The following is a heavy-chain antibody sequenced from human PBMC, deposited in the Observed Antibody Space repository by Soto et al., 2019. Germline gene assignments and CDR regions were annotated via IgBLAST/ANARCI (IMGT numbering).Heavy chain of an antibody. CDR2: INAGNGNT. J-gene: IGHJ6*04. CDR1: GYTFTSYA. V-gene: IGHV1-3*01. CDR3: ARDPDNPVSMDV. Sequence: ASVKVSCKASGYTFTSYAMHWVRQAPGQRLEWMGWINAGNGNTKYSQKFQGRVTITRDTSASTAYMELSSLRAEDTAIYYCARDPDNPVSMDVWGIGTTVTVSS.